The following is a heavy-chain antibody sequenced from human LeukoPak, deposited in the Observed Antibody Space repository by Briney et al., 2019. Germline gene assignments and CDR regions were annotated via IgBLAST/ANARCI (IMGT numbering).Heavy chain of an antibody. J-gene: IGHJ4*02. V-gene: IGHV1-2*02. D-gene: IGHD2/OR15-2a*01. CDR3: ARGRSIIVLTPLGY. CDR1: GYTFTDYY. Sequence: ASVKVSCKASGYTFTDYYIHWVRQAPGQGLEWMGWINPNSGGTNYAQKFQGRVTMTRDTSITTAYMELSRLRSDDTAVYYCARGRSIIVLTPLGYWGQGTLVTVSS. CDR2: INPNSGGT.